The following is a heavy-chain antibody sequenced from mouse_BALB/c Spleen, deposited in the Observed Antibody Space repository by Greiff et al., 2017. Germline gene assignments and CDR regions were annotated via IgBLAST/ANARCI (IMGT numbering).Heavy chain of an antibody. J-gene: IGHJ1*01. V-gene: IGHV3-8*02. Sequence: EVQLVESGPSLVKPSQTLSLTCSVTGDSITSGYWNWIRKFPGNKLEYMGYISYSGSTYYNPSLKSRISITRDTSKNQYYLQLNSVTTEDTATYYCARYGYYGSSYGYFDVWGAGTTVTVSS. D-gene: IGHD1-1*01. CDR3: ARYGYYGSSYGYFDV. CDR2: ISYSGST. CDR1: GDSITSGY.